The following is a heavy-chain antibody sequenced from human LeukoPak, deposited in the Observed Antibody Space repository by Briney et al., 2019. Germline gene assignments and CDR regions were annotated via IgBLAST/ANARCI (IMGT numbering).Heavy chain of an antibody. D-gene: IGHD1-26*01. CDR1: GFTFSSYW. CDR2: IKPDGSLI. V-gene: IGHV3-7*01. J-gene: IGHJ4*02. CDR3: VKWELYSGFYYIDY. Sequence: GGSLRLSCAAAGFTFSSYWMTWVRQGPGKGLEWVANIKPDGSLIYYVDSVKGRFTISRDNAKNSLYLQMNSLRAEDTAVYYCVKWELYSGFYYIDYWGQGTLATVSS.